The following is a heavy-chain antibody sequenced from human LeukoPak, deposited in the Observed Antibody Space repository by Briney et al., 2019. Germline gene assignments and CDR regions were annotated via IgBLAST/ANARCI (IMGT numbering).Heavy chain of an antibody. D-gene: IGHD6-13*01. CDR3: AKDQSSYSSSWYDAFDI. Sequence: GGSLRLSWAASGFTFSSYAMSWVSQAPGKGLEWVSAISGSGGSTYYADSVKGRFTISRDNSKNTLYLQMNSLRAEDTAVYYCAKDQSSYSSSWYDAFDIWGQGTMVTVSS. CDR1: GFTFSSYA. V-gene: IGHV3-23*01. J-gene: IGHJ3*02. CDR2: ISGSGGST.